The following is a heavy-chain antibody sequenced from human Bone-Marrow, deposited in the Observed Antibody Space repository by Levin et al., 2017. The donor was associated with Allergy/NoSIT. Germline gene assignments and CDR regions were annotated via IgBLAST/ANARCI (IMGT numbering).Heavy chain of an antibody. CDR3: ARVVEYVWGSLSS. D-gene: IGHD3-16*01. CDR2: IHHSGST. J-gene: IGHJ5*02. CDR1: GGSIRSTNW. Sequence: KTGGSLRLSCAVSGGSIRSTNWWSWVRQPPGKGLEWIGAIHHSGSTSYNPSLKSRVIISVDKSKNHFSLKLNSVTAADTAVYYCARVVEYVWGSLSSWGQGTLVTVSS. V-gene: IGHV4-4*02.